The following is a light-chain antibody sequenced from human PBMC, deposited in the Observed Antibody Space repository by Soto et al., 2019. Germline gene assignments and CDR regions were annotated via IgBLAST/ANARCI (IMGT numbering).Light chain of an antibody. CDR3: QQYGNSRYT. J-gene: IGKJ2*01. CDR1: QSISSTY. Sequence: EIVLTQSPGTLSFSPGERATLSCRASQSISSTYLAGYQQKPGQAPRLLIYCASSRATGIPDRFSGSGSGTHFTLTISRLEPEDFAVYYCQQYGNSRYTFGQGTKLEIK. V-gene: IGKV3-20*01. CDR2: CAS.